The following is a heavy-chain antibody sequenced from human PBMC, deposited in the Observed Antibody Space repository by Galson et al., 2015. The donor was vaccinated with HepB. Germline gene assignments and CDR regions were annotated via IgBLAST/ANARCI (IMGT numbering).Heavy chain of an antibody. CDR1: RFTFSSYG. D-gene: IGHD3-22*01. V-gene: IGHV3-30*18. Sequence: SLRLSCAASRFTFSSYGMHWVRQAPGKGLEWVALISYDGNNQYYADSVKGRFTISRDNSKNTLYLQMSSLRAEDAAVYYCVKDRATSLYDSSGYYVCWGQGTLVTVSS. J-gene: IGHJ4*02. CDR3: VKDRATSLYDSSGYYVC. CDR2: ISYDGNNQ.